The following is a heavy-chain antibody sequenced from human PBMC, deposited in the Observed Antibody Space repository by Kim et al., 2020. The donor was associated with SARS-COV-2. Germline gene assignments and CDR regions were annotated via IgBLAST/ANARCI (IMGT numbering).Heavy chain of an antibody. V-gene: IGHV3-30*18. CDR1: GFTFSSYG. Sequence: GGSLRLSCAASGFTFSSYGMHWVRQAPGKGLEGVAGMSYDGSKKYYADSVKGRFTISRDNSKNTLYQQMHSLRAEDTAVYYCAKNGYSYGYPRYYFDHWGQGTLVPVSS. D-gene: IGHD5-18*01. J-gene: IGHJ4*02. CDR2: MSYDGSKK. CDR3: AKNGYSYGYPRYYFDH.